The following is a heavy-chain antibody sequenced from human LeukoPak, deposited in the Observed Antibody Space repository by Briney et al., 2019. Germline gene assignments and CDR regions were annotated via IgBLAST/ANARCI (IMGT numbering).Heavy chain of an antibody. CDR3: AKDTAITPSGISGFFDF. D-gene: IGHD6-13*01. Sequence: GGSVRLSCAASGFSFNDYAMHWVRQAPGKGLEWVSLISGGGDSTYYADSVKGRFTISRDNIKSSLYLEMNSLRTEDTALYYCAKDTAITPSGISGFFDFWGQGTLVTVS. CDR1: GFSFNDYA. J-gene: IGHJ4*02. V-gene: IGHV3-43*02. CDR2: ISGGGDST.